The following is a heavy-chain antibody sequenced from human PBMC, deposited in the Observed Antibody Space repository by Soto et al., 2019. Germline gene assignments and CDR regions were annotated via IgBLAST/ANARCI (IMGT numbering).Heavy chain of an antibody. CDR3: AHRVLRTVFGLVTTTAIYFDF. D-gene: IGHD3-3*01. Sequence: QITLNESGPTVVRPTETLTLTCRFSGFSLTTSGVGVGWIRQSPGKAPEWLALIYWDDDKRYSASLKSRLTITTATSTNQLVLTVSDLDPTDTATYYCAHRVLRTVFGLVTTTAIYFDFWGQGTPVAVSS. V-gene: IGHV2-5*02. CDR1: GFSLTTSGVG. J-gene: IGHJ4*02. CDR2: IYWDDDK.